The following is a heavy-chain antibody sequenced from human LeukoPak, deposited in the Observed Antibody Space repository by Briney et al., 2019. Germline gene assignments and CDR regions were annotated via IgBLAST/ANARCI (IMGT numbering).Heavy chain of an antibody. J-gene: IGHJ4*02. CDR3: ARHSAGIVVAGK. V-gene: IGHV5-10-1*01. CDR2: IDPSDSYT. CDR1: GYSFTSYW. Sequence: HGESLKISCKGSGYSFTSYWISWVRQMPGKGLEWMGRIDPSDSYTNYSPSFQGHVTISADKSISTVYLQWSILKASDTAMYYCARHSAGIVVAGKWGQGTLVTVSS. D-gene: IGHD6-19*01.